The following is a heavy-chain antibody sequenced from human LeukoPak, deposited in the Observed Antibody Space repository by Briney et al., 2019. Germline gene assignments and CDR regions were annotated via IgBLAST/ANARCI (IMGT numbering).Heavy chain of an antibody. J-gene: IGHJ6*03. V-gene: IGHV4-4*07. CDR3: ARIYCGGDCRGYYYHYYMDV. CDR1: GGSISSYY. Sequence: KPSETLSLTCTVSGGSISSYYWSWIRQPAGKGLEWIGRIYTSGSTKYNPSLKSRVTISVDTSKNQFSLKLSSVTAADTAVYYCARIYCGGDCRGYYYHYYMDVWGKGTTVTISS. CDR2: IYTSGST. D-gene: IGHD2-21*02.